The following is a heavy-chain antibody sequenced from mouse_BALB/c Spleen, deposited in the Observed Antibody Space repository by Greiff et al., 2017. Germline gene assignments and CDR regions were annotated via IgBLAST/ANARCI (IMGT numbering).Heavy chain of an antibody. J-gene: IGHJ3*01. CDR2: ISSGSSTI. V-gene: IGHV5-17*02. CDR1: GFTFSSFG. D-gene: IGHD2-1*01. Sequence: EVKLMESGGGLVQPGGSRKLSCAASGFTFSSFGMHWVRQAPEKGLEWVAYISSGSSTIYYADTVKGRFTISRDNPKNTLFLQMTSLRSEDTAMYYCARSDGNYEGFAYWGQGTLVTVSA. CDR3: ARSDGNYEGFAY.